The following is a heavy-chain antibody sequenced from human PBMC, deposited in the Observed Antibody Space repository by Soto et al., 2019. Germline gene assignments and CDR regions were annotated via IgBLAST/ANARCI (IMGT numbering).Heavy chain of an antibody. CDR1: GFTFSSYS. CDR2: ISSSSSYI. Sequence: EVQLVESGGGLVKPGGSLRLSCAASGFTFSSYSMNWFRQAPGKGLEWVSSISSSSSYIYYADSVKGRFTISRDNDKNSLYLQMNSLRAEYTAVYYCARDQPGYSYGYGLGYWGQGTLVTVSS. D-gene: IGHD5-18*01. J-gene: IGHJ4*02. CDR3: ARDQPGYSYGYGLGY. V-gene: IGHV3-21*01.